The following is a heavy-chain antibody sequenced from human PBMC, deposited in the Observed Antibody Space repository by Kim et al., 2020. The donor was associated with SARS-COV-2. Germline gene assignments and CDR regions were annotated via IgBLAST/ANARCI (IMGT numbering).Heavy chain of an antibody. Sequence: GGSLRLSCAAFECIVSSNYMSWVLQAPGKGLEWVSAIYTGGITYYADSGKGRFTISRDDSKNKLYLQMNSLRPEDTAMYYWARDPRRDILSDAFDIWGQGTMVTVSS. D-gene: IGHD2-8*02. CDR3: ARDPRRDILSDAFDI. J-gene: IGHJ3*02. CDR1: ECIVSSNY. CDR2: IYTGGIT. V-gene: IGHV3-53*05.